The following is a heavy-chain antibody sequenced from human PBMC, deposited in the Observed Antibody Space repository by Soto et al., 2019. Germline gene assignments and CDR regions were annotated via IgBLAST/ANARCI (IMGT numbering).Heavy chain of an antibody. J-gene: IGHJ4*02. Sequence: PSETLSLTCTVSGGSISSDYWSWIRQPPGKGLEWIGYIYYSGSTNYNPSLKSRVTISVDTSKNQFSLKLSSVTAADTAVYYCARYAAVGSSGWYPNFDYWGQGTLVTVSS. V-gene: IGHV4-59*08. D-gene: IGHD6-19*01. CDR1: GGSISSDY. CDR2: IYYSGST. CDR3: ARYAAVGSSGWYPNFDY.